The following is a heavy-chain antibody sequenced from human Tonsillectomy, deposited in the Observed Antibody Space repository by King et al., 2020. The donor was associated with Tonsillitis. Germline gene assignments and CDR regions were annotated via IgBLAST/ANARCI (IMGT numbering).Heavy chain of an antibody. J-gene: IGHJ4*02. V-gene: IGHV3-23*04. CDR1: GFTFSSYA. Sequence: VQLVESGGGLVHPGGSLRLSCAASGFTFSSYAMSWVRQAPGKGLQWFSVISGSGDTTYYADSVKGRFTIARDNSNNTLYLQTNSLRAEDTAVYYCATEWGGGFDYWGQGILVTVSS. CDR3: ATEWGGGFDY. D-gene: IGHD3-16*01. CDR2: ISGSGDTT.